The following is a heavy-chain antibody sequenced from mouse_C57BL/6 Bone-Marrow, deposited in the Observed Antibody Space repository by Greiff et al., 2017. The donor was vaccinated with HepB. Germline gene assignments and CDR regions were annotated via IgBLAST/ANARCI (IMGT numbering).Heavy chain of an antibody. J-gene: IGHJ4*01. Sequence: VQLQQSGPVLVKPGASVKMSCKASGYTFTDYYMNWVKQSHGKSLEWIGVINPYNGGTSYNQKFKGKATLTVDKSSSTAYMELNSLTSEDSAVYYCARGPYDGYYMDYWGQGTSVTVSS. CDR1: GYTFTDYY. CDR2: INPYNGGT. D-gene: IGHD2-3*01. V-gene: IGHV1-19*01. CDR3: ARGPYDGYYMDY.